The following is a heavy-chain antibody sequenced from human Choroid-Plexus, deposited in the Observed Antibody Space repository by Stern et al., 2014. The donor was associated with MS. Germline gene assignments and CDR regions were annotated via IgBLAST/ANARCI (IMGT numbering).Heavy chain of an antibody. V-gene: IGHV3-30*18. CDR2: VSYDGSNK. D-gene: IGHD2-8*01. CDR3: AKDRQYLTYFFDH. J-gene: IGHJ5*02. Sequence: VQLEESGGGVVQPGRPLRLSCAASGFTFGSCAMHWVRQAPGKGLEWVAGVSYDGSNKYYADSVKGRFTVSRDSSQNTLYMQMSSLRAEDTAVYYCAKDRQYLTYFFDHWGQGSLVTVSS. CDR1: GFTFGSCA.